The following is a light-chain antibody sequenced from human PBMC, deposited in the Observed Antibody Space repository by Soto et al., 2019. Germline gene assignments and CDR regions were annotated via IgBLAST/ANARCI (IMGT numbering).Light chain of an antibody. CDR3: QQYGTSPLT. CDR1: QSVTSSY. Sequence: EIILTQSPGTLSLSPGERATLSCRASQSVTSSYLAWYQQNPGQAPRLLIFGASSRATDIPDRFSGSGSGTDFTLTITRLEPEDFAVYYCQQYGTSPLTFGGGTKVEIK. CDR2: GAS. J-gene: IGKJ4*01. V-gene: IGKV3-20*01.